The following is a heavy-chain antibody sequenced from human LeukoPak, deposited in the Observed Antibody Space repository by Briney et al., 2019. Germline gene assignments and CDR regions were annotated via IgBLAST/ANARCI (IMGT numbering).Heavy chain of an antibody. D-gene: IGHD2-2*01. J-gene: IGHJ6*02. CDR1: GYTFTGYY. CDR2: INPNSGGT. V-gene: IGHV1-2*02. CDR3: ARDEGYCSSTSCSNYYYYGMDV. Sequence: GASVKVSRKASGYTFTGYYMHWVRQAPGQGLEWMGWINPNSGGTNYAQKFQGRVTMTMDTSISTAYMELSRLRSDDTAVYYCARDEGYCSSTSCSNYYYYGMDVWGQGTTVTVSS.